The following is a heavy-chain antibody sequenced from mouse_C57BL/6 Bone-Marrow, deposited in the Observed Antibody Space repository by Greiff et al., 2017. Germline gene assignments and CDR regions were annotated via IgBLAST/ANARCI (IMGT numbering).Heavy chain of an antibody. V-gene: IGHV1-19*01. CDR1: GYTFTDYY. CDR3: ARDDGYSLFAY. CDR2: INPYNGGT. D-gene: IGHD2-3*01. Sequence: VQLQQSGPVLVKPGASVKMSCKASGYTFTDYYMNWVKQSHGKSLEWIGVINPYNGGTSYNQKFKGKATLTVDTSSSTAYMELNSLTSEDSAVYYCARDDGYSLFAYWGQGTLVTVSA. J-gene: IGHJ3*01.